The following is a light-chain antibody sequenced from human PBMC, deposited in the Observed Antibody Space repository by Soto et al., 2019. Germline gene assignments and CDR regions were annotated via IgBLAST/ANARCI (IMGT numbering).Light chain of an antibody. CDR1: QGISRS. V-gene: IGKV1D-12*01. J-gene: IGKJ5*01. CDR2: AAS. Sequence: DIHMTQSPSSLSSSLGDRVTIRCQASQGISRSLAWYQQKPGKAPKLLIYAASSLQSGVPSRFSGSGFGTDFTLTISSLQPEDSAIYYCQQADTFPITFGQGTRLEIK. CDR3: QQADTFPIT.